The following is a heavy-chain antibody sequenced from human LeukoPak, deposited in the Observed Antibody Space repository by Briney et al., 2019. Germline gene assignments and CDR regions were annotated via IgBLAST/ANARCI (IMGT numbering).Heavy chain of an antibody. CDR2: INPNSGGT. CDR1: GYTFTDYG. V-gene: IGHV1-18*01. Sequence: ASVKVSCKASGYTFTDYGISWVRQAPGQGLECMGWINPNSGGTNYAQKFQGRVTMTEDTSTDTAYMELSSLTSEDTAVYYCATGYSSSLYDYWGQGTLVTVSS. D-gene: IGHD6-13*01. J-gene: IGHJ4*02. CDR3: ATGYSSSLYDY.